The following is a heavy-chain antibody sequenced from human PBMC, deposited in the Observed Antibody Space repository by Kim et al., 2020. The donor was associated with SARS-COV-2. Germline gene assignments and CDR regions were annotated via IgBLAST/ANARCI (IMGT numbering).Heavy chain of an antibody. D-gene: IGHD5-12*01. J-gene: IGHJ6*03. Sequence: ASVKVSCKASGYTFTSYDINWVRQATGQGLEWMGWMNPNSGNTGYAQKFQGRGTMTRNTSISTAYMELSSLRSEDTAVYYCARGSIVATIFNYYYYMDVWGKGTTDTVSS. V-gene: IGHV1-8*01. CDR1: GYTFTSYD. CDR3: ARGSIVATIFNYYYYMDV. CDR2: MNPNSGNT.